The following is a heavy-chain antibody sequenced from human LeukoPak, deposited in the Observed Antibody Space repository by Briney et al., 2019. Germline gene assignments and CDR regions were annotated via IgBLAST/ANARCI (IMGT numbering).Heavy chain of an antibody. CDR1: GYSFTSYW. D-gene: IGHD5-12*01. J-gene: IGHJ4*02. Sequence: GESLKISCKGSGYSFTSYWISWVRQMPGKGLEWMGRIDPSDSYTNYSPSFQGHVTISADKSISTAYLQWSSLKASDTAMYYCARHGEGYDYFDYWGQGTLVTVSS. CDR2: IDPSDSYT. CDR3: ARHGEGYDYFDY. V-gene: IGHV5-10-1*01.